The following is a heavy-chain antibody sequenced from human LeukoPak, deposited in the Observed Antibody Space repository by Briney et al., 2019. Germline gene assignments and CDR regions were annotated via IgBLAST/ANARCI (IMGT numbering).Heavy chain of an antibody. CDR3: AKAWGSNGWFDY. V-gene: IGHV3-23*01. CDR2: ISGSGGST. Sequence: PGASLRLSCAAPGFTFSSYAMSWVCQAPGKGLEWVSSISGSGGSTYYADSVKGRFTISRDNSKSTLYLQMNSLRAEDTAVYYCAKAWGSNGWFDYWGQGTLVTVSS. J-gene: IGHJ4*02. CDR1: GFTFSSYA. D-gene: IGHD6-19*01.